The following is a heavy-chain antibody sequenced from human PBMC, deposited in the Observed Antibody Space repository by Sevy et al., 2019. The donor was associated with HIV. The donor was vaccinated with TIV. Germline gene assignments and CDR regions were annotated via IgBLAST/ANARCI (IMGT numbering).Heavy chain of an antibody. CDR3: AKTLDYYSKTNIDF. D-gene: IGHD3-10*01. Sequence: GGSLRLSCAASGFTFSSYAMTWARQAPGKGLEWVSGISGSGGSTYYADSVRGRFTISRDNSKNTVYLQMNTLRAEDTAVYYCAKTLDYYSKTNIDFWGQGTLVTVSS. V-gene: IGHV3-23*01. J-gene: IGHJ4*02. CDR1: GFTFSSYA. CDR2: ISGSGGST.